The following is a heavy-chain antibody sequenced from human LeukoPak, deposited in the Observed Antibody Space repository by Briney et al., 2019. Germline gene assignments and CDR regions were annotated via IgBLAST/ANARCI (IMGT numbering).Heavy chain of an antibody. J-gene: IGHJ4*02. CDR2: MNPNTGRT. V-gene: IGHV1-8*01. Sequence: VASVKVSCKASRYTFTSYDINWVREAAGQRLEWMGWMNPNTGRTGFAQKFQGRLTMTRDASISTAYMELSSLRSDDTAVYYCARLFQTPDYYSNGGYYYLGYWGQGTPVTVSS. D-gene: IGHD3-22*01. CDR3: ARLFQTPDYYSNGGYYYLGY. CDR1: RYTFTSYD.